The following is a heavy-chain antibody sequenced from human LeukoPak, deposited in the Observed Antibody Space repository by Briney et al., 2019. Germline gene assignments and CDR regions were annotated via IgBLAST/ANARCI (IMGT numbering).Heavy chain of an antibody. CDR3: ARSGWPYYFEH. V-gene: IGHV3-74*01. CDR1: GFTVSNYW. J-gene: IGHJ4*02. Sequence: HPGGSLRLSCGASGFTVSNYWMHWVRQAPGKGLVWVSRLHSDGSSTSYGDSVKGRFTISRDNAKNTLYLQMKSLRDEETAVYYCARSGWPYYFEHCGQGTLVTVSS. D-gene: IGHD3-22*01. CDR2: LHSDGSST.